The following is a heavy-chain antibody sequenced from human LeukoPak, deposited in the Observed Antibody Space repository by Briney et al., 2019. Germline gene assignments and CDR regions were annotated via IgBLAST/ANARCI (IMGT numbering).Heavy chain of an antibody. D-gene: IGHD2-15*01. CDR1: GLSLNSYA. Sequence: GGSLRLSCTASGLSLNSYAISWVRQVPGKGLEWVSASSSSDDGKWYADSVRGRFTISRDTSKNTVYLQMNSLRAEDAAVYYCARAPVTSCSGVLCYPFDYWGQGTLVTVSS. CDR2: SSSSDDGK. CDR3: ARAPVTSCSGVLCYPFDY. V-gene: IGHV3-23*01. J-gene: IGHJ4*02.